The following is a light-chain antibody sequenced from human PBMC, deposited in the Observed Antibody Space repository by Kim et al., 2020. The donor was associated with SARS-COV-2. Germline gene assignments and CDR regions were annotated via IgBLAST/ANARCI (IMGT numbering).Light chain of an antibody. J-gene: IGLJ1*01. Sequence: SSELTQDPAVSVALGQTVRFTCQGDSLRSFYAGWYQQKPGQTPVLVIYGKNNRPSGIPDRFSGSSSGTTASLTISGAQAEDEADYYCVSRAVSGHPNYVF. CDR3: VSRAVSGHPNYV. CDR2: GKN. V-gene: IGLV3-19*01. CDR1: SLRSFY.